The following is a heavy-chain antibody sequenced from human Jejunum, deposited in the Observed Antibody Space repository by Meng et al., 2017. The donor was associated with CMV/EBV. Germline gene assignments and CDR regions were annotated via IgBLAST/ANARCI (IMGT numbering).Heavy chain of an antibody. J-gene: IGHJ4*02. CDR3: ARVGGAQHGDFDF. Sequence: VHVQTGGSGRFKPSESLSLTCTVYGESFSGYYWTWIRQPPGKELEWIGEINHSGSTNYHPSLKSRVTILVDTSKRQFSLRLSFVTAADTAVYYCARVGGAQHGDFDFWGQGTLVTVSS. D-gene: IGHD4-17*01. V-gene: IGHV4-34*01. CDR1: GESFSGYY. CDR2: INHSGST.